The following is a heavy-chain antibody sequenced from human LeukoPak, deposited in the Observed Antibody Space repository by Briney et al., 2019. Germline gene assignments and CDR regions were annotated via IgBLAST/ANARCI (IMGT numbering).Heavy chain of an antibody. J-gene: IGHJ4*02. CDR2: IYPGDSDT. CDR1: GYSFTSYW. CDR3: ATCIAVAGTRPPGFDY. V-gene: IGHV5-51*01. D-gene: IGHD6-19*01. Sequence: RPGESLKISCKGSGYSFTSYWIGWVRQLPGKGLEWMGIIYPGDSDTRYSPSFQGQVTISADKSISTAYLQWSSLKASDTAMYYCATCIAVAGTRPPGFDYWGQGTLVTVSS.